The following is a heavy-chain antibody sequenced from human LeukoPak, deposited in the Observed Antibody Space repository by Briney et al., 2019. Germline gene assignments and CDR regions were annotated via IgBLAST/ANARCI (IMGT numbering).Heavy chain of an antibody. Sequence: SETLSLTCTVSGGSVSSGSYYWSWIRQPPGQGLEWIGYIYYSGSTNYNPSLKSRVTISVDTSKNQFSLKLSSATAADTAVYYCARTKIRRDLPPIFDCWGQGTLVTVSS. CDR2: IYYSGST. J-gene: IGHJ4*02. CDR3: ARTKIRRDLPPIFDC. V-gene: IGHV4-61*01. D-gene: IGHD5-18*01. CDR1: GGSVSSGSYY.